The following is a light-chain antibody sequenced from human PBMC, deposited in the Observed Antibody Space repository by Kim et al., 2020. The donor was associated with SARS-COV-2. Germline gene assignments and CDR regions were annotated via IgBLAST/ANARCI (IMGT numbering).Light chain of an antibody. Sequence: AVQMTQFPSSLSASVGDRVTITCRASQGIINDLGWYQQKPGRAPNLLFYPTSTLRGGVPSRFSGSGSGTDFTLTISSLQPEDVATYYCLENYDYPLTFGGGTKVEIK. CDR3: LENYDYPLT. J-gene: IGKJ4*01. V-gene: IGKV1-6*01. CDR2: PTS. CDR1: QGIIND.